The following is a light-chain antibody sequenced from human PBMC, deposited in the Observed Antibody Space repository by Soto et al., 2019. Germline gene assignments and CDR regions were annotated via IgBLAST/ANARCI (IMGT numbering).Light chain of an antibody. CDR3: QQYHSDPIT. J-gene: IGKJ5*01. CDR1: QSVLSTSNNKNY. V-gene: IGKV4-1*01. CDR2: WAS. Sequence: DFVMTQTLDSLAVSLGWRATINCKSSQSVLSTSNNKNYLSWFQHKQGQPPKLXIYWASVRASGVPDRLSGSGSGTDFTLTISSLKAEDVAVYYCQQYHSDPITFGHGTRLEIK.